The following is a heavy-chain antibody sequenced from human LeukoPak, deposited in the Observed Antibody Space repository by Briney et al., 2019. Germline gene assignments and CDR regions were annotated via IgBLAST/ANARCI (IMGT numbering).Heavy chain of an antibody. CDR2: ISGSGGST. CDR1: GFTFSSYA. CDR3: AKVFMVRGSAYNYYMDV. V-gene: IGHV3-23*01. J-gene: IGHJ6*03. Sequence: GGSLRLSCAASGFTFSSYAMSWVRQAPGKGLEWVSAISGSGGSTYYADSVKGRFTISRDNSKNTLYLQMNSLRAEDTAVYYCAKVFMVRGSAYNYYMDVWGKGTTVTVSS. D-gene: IGHD3-10*01.